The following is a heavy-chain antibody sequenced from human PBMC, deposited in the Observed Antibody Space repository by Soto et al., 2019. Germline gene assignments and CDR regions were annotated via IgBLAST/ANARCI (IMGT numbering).Heavy chain of an antibody. V-gene: IGHV1-69*13. J-gene: IGHJ4*02. Sequence: ASVKGSFKASGGTFSSYAISWLRQAPGQGLEWMGGIIPIFGTANYAQKFQGRVTITADESTSTAYMELSSLRSEDTAVYYCARSIRPPWYYFDYWGQGTLVTVSS. CDR2: IIPIFGTA. CDR3: ARSIRPPWYYFDY. CDR1: GGTFSSYA. D-gene: IGHD2-8*02.